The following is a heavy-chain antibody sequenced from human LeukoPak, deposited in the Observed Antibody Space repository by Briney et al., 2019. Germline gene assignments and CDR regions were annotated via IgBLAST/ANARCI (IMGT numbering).Heavy chain of an antibody. CDR1: GGSISSYY. CDR2: IYYSGST. D-gene: IGHD3-22*01. V-gene: IGHV4-59*08. CDR3: ARHELVYYDSSGYYYVDYYYGMDV. J-gene: IGHJ6*02. Sequence: SETLSLTCTVSGGSISSYYWSWIRQPPGKGLEWIGYIYYSGSTNYDPSLKSRVTISVDTSKNQFSLKLSSVTAADTAVYYCARHELVYYDSSGYYYVDYYYGMDVWGQGTTVTVSS.